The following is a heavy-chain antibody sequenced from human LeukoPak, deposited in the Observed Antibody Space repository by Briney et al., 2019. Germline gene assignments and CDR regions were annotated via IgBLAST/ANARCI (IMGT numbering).Heavy chain of an antibody. V-gene: IGHV1-69*13. D-gene: IGHD5-12*01. J-gene: IGHJ4*02. CDR2: IIPIFGTA. CDR1: GGTFSSYA. CDR3: ARDHQAVATGDFDY. Sequence: SVKVSCKASGGTFSSYAISWVRQAPGQGLEWMGGIIPIFGTANYAQKFQGRVTITADESTSTAYMELSSLRSEDTAVYYCARDHQAVATGDFDYWGQGTLVTVSS.